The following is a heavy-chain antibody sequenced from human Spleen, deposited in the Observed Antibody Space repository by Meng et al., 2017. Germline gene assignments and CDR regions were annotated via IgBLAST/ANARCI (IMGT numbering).Heavy chain of an antibody. D-gene: IGHD2-21*01. Sequence: ASVKVSCKASGCTFPDYWLHWVRRAPGQGLEWMGRINPNSGDTLYAQKFQGRVSMTGDTSISTAYVELSSLRSDDTAVYYCVRDENISLGKLFGDYWGQGTMVTVSS. CDR3: VRDENISLGKLFGDY. V-gene: IGHV1-2*06. J-gene: IGHJ4*02. CDR2: INPNSGDT. CDR1: GCTFPDYW.